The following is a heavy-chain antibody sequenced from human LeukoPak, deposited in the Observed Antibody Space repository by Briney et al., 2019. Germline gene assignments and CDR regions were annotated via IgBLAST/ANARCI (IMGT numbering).Heavy chain of an antibody. J-gene: IGHJ4*02. CDR3: ATPLDYYDSSGYHQGGD. CDR2: IKEDGSKK. Sequence: GGSLRLSCAASGFTFSDYAMTWVRQAPGKGLEWVANIKEDGSKKNYVDSVKGRFTIFRDNAKNSLYLQMNSLRAEDTAVYYCATPLDYYDSSGYHQGGDWGQGTLVTVSS. D-gene: IGHD3-22*01. V-gene: IGHV3-7*03. CDR1: GFTFSDYA.